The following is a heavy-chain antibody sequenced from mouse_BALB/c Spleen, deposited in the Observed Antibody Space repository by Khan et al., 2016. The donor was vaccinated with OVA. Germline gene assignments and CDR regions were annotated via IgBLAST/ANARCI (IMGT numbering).Heavy chain of an antibody. J-gene: IGHJ3*01. CDR2: INPSNNYT. Sequence: QVQLKQSGPDLARPSPSLSISCKVSGYSFTSYTMHWVRQRPGQTLEWIGHINPSNNYTNYNQNFKDKATFIVDTSSSTFYMQLSSLTSEDSAVFYCVKWWACYRSNGCFSYWGQGTMVTVSA. CDR3: VKWWACYRSNGCFSY. D-gene: IGHD2-14*01. CDR1: GYSFTSYT. V-gene: IGHV1-4*01.